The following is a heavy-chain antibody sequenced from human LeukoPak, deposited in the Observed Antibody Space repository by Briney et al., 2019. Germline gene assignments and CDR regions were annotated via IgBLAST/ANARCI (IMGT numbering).Heavy chain of an antibody. V-gene: IGHV1-18*01. CDR1: GYTLTSYG. CDR2: ISAYTGDT. CDR3: ARVGFSKFYHHMDV. J-gene: IGHJ6*03. Sequence: ASVKVSCRASGYTLTSYGINWVRQAPGQGLEWLGWISAYTGDTKYAQNLQGRVNMTTDTSTSTAYMELKSLGSDDTAVYYCARVGFSKFYHHMDVWGKGTTVTVSS. D-gene: IGHD4-11*01.